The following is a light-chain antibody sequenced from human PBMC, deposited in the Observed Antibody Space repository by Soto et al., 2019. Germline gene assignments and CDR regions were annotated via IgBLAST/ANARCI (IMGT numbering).Light chain of an antibody. CDR3: QPLNSYPLT. Sequence: DIQLTQSPSFLSASVGDRVTITCRASQGIRTYLAWYQQKPGKAPNLLVYAASTLQSGVPSRFSGSGSGTEFTLTISSLQPEDFASYYCQPLNSYPLTFGGGTKVEI. V-gene: IGKV1-9*01. CDR2: AAS. CDR1: QGIRTY. J-gene: IGKJ4*01.